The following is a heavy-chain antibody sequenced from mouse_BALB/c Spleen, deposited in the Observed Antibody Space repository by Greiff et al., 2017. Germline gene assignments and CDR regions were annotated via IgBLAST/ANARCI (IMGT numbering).Heavy chain of an antibody. V-gene: IGHV5-6*01. Sequence: EVQLQESGGDLVKPGGSLKLSCAASGFTFSSYGMSWVRQTPDKRLEWVATISSGGSYTYYPDSVKGRFTISRDNAKNTLYLQMSSLKSEDTAMYYCARHVTVTTAWFAYWGQGTLVTVSA. CDR1: GFTFSSYG. D-gene: IGHD1-1*01. J-gene: IGHJ3*01. CDR2: ISSGGSYT. CDR3: ARHVTVTTAWFAY.